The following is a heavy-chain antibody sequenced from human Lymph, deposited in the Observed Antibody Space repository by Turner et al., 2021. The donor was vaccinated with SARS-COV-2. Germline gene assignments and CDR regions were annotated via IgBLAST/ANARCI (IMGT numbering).Heavy chain of an antibody. V-gene: IGHV3-15*01. D-gene: IGHD1-7*01. J-gene: IGHJ4*02. CDR3: TTGWFTRTYVDYFDY. CDR1: GFPFNNAL. Sequence: EVKLVEYGGGLVKPGGSIRLSCAASGFPFNNALMSWVRQAPGKGLESGCRIKSKIDCGTTDYAAPVKGRVTFSRYNAKNTLYLQMKSLKTEDTAVYYCTTGWFTRTYVDYFDYWGQGTLVTVSS. CDR2: IKSKIDCGTT.